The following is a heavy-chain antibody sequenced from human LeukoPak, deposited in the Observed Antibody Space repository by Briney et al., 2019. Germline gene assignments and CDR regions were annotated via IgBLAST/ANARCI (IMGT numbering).Heavy chain of an antibody. CDR2: LYYSGTT. D-gene: IGHD3-22*01. CDR1: GGSINRSSYY. V-gene: IGHV4-39*01. Sequence: SETLSLTCTVSGGSINRSSYYWGWIRQPPGRGLEWIGSLYYSGTTYYNPSLKSRVTMSVDTSKNQLSLNLTSVTAADTAVYYCATDSRGYYIFDFWGQGAQVTVSS. CDR3: ATDSRGYYIFDF. J-gene: IGHJ4*02.